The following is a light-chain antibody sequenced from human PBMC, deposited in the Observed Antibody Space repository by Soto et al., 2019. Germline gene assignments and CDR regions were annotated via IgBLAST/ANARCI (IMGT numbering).Light chain of an antibody. CDR1: QIIRNS. CDR3: QQGFSTPYT. V-gene: IGKV1-39*01. CDR2: AAS. J-gene: IGKJ2*01. Sequence: DIQLTQSPSSLSASVGDRVTITCRARQIIRNSLNWYRQRPEKAPELLIYAASDLESGVPSRFSGSASGTEFTLTISSLQPEDSATYFCQQGFSTPYTVGQGTKLEI.